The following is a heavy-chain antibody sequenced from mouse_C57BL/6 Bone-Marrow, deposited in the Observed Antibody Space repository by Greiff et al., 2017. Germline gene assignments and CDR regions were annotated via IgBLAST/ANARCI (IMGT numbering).Heavy chain of an antibody. CDR2: IWSDGST. CDR1: GFSLTSYG. CDR3: AIDGYYVPFAY. V-gene: IGHV2-6*03. Sequence: VKLMESGPGLVAPSQSLTITCTASGFSLTSYGVHWVRQPPGKGLEWLVVIWSDGSTTYNSALKSRQSISKDNSKSQVFLKMNSLQTDDTAMYSCAIDGYYVPFAYWGQGTLVTVTA. J-gene: IGHJ3*01. D-gene: IGHD2-3*01.